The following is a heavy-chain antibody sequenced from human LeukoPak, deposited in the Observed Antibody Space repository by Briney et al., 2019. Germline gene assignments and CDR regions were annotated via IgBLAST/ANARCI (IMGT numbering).Heavy chain of an antibody. Sequence: SETLSLTCAVYGGSFSGYYWSWIRQPPGKGLEWIGEINHSGSTNYNPSPKSRVTISVDASKNQFSLKLSSVTAADTAVYYCARGIRGGYYYGMDVWGQGTTVTVSS. D-gene: IGHD3-10*01. V-gene: IGHV4-34*01. CDR2: INHSGST. J-gene: IGHJ6*02. CDR1: GGSFSGYY. CDR3: ARGIRGGYYYGMDV.